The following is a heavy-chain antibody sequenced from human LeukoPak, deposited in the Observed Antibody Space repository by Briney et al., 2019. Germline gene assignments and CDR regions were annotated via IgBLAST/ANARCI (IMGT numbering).Heavy chain of an antibody. V-gene: IGHV7-4-1*02. CDR3: ASGMYYYDSSGYEEP. Sequence: ASVKVSCKASGYTFTSYAMNWVRQAPGQGLEWMGWINTNTGNPTYAQGFTGRFVFSLDTSVSTAYLQISSLKAEDTAVYYCASGMYYYDSSGYEEPWGQGTMVTVSS. CDR1: GYTFTSYA. D-gene: IGHD3-22*01. CDR2: INTNTGNP. J-gene: IGHJ3*01.